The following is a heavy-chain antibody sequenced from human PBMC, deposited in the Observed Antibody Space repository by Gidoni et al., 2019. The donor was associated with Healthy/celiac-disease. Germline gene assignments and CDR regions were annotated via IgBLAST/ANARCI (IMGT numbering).Heavy chain of an antibody. CDR2: IIPILGIA. CDR1: GGIISSYA. J-gene: IGHJ6*02. CDR3: ASHGFEMATSGMDV. V-gene: IGHV1-69*04. D-gene: IGHD5-12*01. Sequence: QVQLVQSGAEVKKPGSSVKVSCKASGGIISSYAISWVRQAPGQGLEWMGRIIPILGIANYAQKFQGRVTITADKSTSTAYMELSSLRSDDTAVYYCASHGFEMATSGMDVWGQGTTVTVSS.